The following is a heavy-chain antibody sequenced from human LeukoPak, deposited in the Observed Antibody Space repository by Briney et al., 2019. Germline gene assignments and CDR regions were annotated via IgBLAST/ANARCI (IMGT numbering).Heavy chain of an antibody. Sequence: GGSLRLSCAASGFTLSSYGMHWVRQAPGKGLEYVSAISSNGGSTNYANSVKGRFTISRDNSKNTLYLQMGSLRTEDMAVYYCARVSSGWYGYWGQGTLVTVSS. V-gene: IGHV3-64*01. J-gene: IGHJ1*01. D-gene: IGHD6-19*01. CDR1: GFTLSSYG. CDR2: ISSNGGST. CDR3: ARVSSGWYGY.